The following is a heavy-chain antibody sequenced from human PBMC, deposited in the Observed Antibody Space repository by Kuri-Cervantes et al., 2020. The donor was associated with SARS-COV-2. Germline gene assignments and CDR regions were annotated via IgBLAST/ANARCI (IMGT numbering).Heavy chain of an antibody. Sequence: ASVKVSCKASGYTFTSYGINWVRQAPGQGLEWMGWISPNTGVTKYAQKFQGRVTMTIDTSTSTVYMELSSLRSEDTAVYYCARAEEYSGIPNPKPFDPWGQGTLVTVSS. CDR3: ARAEEYSGIPNPKPFDP. CDR1: GYTFTSYG. J-gene: IGHJ5*02. CDR2: ISPNTGVT. V-gene: IGHV1-18*01. D-gene: IGHD1-26*01.